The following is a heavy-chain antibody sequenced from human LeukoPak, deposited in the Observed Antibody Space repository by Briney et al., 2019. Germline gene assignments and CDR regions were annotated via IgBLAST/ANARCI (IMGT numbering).Heavy chain of an antibody. Sequence: SETLSLTCTVSGGSISSYYWSWIRQPAGRGLEWIGRIYTSGSTNYNPSLKGRVTMSVDTSKNQFSLKLSSVTAADTAVYYCARSPHMGASPEYYFDYWGQGTLVTVSS. D-gene: IGHD1-26*01. V-gene: IGHV4-4*07. J-gene: IGHJ4*02. CDR3: ARSPHMGASPEYYFDY. CDR1: GGSISSYY. CDR2: IYTSGST.